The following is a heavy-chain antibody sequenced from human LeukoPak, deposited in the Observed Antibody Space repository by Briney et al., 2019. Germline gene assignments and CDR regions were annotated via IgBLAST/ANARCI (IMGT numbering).Heavy chain of an antibody. CDR2: IYTSGST. CDR1: GGSISGGGHY. Sequence: SQTLSLTCTVSGGSISGGGHYWSWIRQPAGKGLEWIGRIYTSGSTNYNPSLKSRVTMSVDTSKNQFSLKLSSVTAADTAVYYCARGDEAAGTMFDAFDIWGQGTMVTVSS. V-gene: IGHV4-61*02. J-gene: IGHJ3*02. D-gene: IGHD6-13*01. CDR3: ARGDEAAGTMFDAFDI.